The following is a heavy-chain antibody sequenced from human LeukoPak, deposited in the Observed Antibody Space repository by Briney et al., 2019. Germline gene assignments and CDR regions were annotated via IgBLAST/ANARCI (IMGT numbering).Heavy chain of an antibody. J-gene: IGHJ4*02. CDR1: GFTFSSYS. V-gene: IGHV3-21*01. CDR3: ATRGVGATYFDY. D-gene: IGHD1-26*01. CDR2: ISSSSSYI. Sequence: GGSLRLSCAASGFTFSSYSMNWVRQAPGKGLEWVSSISSSSSYIYYADSVKGRFTISRDNAKNSLYLQMNSLRAEDTALYYCATRGVGATYFDYWGQGTLVTVSS.